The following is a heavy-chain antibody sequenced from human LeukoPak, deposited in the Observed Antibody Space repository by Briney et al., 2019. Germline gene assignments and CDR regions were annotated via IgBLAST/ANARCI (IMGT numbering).Heavy chain of an antibody. J-gene: IGHJ5*02. CDR2: IIPIFGTA. CDR1: GYTFTSYG. V-gene: IGHV1-69*06. Sequence: GASVKVSCKASGYTFTSYGISWVRQAPGQGLEWMGGIIPIFGTANYAQKFQGRVTITADKSTSTAYMELSSLRSEDTAVYYCARDLEAYCGGDCFHNWFDPWGQGTLVTVSS. D-gene: IGHD2-21*02. CDR3: ARDLEAYCGGDCFHNWFDP.